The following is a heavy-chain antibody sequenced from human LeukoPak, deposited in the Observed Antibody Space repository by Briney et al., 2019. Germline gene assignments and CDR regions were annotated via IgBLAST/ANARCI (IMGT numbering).Heavy chain of an antibody. CDR3: ARDYLMGGTTGKAFDI. D-gene: IGHD1-26*01. CDR1: GFTFSSYA. J-gene: IGHJ3*02. Sequence: GGSLRLSCAAPGFTFSSYAMHWVRQAPGKGLEWVAVISYDGNIKYYTDSVKGRFTISRDNSKNTLYLQMNSLRAEDTAVYYCARDYLMGGTTGKAFDIWGQGTMVTISS. CDR2: ISYDGNIK. V-gene: IGHV3-30*04.